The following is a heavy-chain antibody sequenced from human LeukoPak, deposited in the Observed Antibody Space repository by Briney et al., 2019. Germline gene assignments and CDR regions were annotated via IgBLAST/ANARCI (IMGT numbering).Heavy chain of an antibody. CDR3: ARGYCSGGSCYSGLFDY. J-gene: IGHJ4*02. CDR1: GGSISSGGYY. CDR2: IYYSGST. V-gene: IGHV4-31*03. Sequence: SQTVSLTCTVSGGSISSGGYYWTWIRQHPGKGLEWIGYIYYSGSTYYNPSLKSRVTISVDTSKNQFSLRMSSVAAADTAVYYCARGYCSGGSCYSGLFDYWGQGTLVSVSS. D-gene: IGHD2-15*01.